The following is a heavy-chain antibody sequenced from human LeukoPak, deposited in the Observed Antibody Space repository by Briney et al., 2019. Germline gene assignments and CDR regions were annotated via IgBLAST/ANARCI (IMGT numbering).Heavy chain of an antibody. CDR2: IYSGGSS. D-gene: IGHD5-12*01. V-gene: IGHV3-66*01. CDR1: GLTVGFKC. CDR3: ATRPDGNDVPYFDY. Sequence: GGSLRLSCAASGLTVGFKCMSWVRQAPGKGREWVSIIYSGGSSYYADSVKGRFTVSRDTSKNTLYLQINSLRAEDTAVYYCATRPDGNDVPYFDYWGQGTLVTVSS. J-gene: IGHJ4*02.